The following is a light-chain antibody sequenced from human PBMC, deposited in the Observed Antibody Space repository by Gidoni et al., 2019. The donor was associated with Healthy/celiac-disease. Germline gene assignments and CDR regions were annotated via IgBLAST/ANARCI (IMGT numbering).Light chain of an antibody. J-gene: IGKJ4*02. CDR1: QSVLYSSNNKNY. CDR3: QQYDSTPL. V-gene: IGKV4-1*01. CDR2: WAS. Sequence: DIVMTQSPHSLAVSLGERATINCKSSQSVLYSSNNKNYLAWYQQKPGQPPKLLIYWASTRASGVPDRFSGSGSGTDFTLTISSLQAEDVAVYYCQQYDSTPLFGGGTKVEIK.